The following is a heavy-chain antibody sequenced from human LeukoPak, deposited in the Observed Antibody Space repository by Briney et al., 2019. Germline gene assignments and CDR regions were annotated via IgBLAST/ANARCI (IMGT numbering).Heavy chain of an antibody. Sequence: SGGSLRLSCAASGFTFSSYWMSWVRQAPGKGLEWVANIKHDGSEKYYVDSVKGRFAISRDNSKNTLYLQMNSLRAEDTAVYYCAKDLSSYYYGSGSYYPGYYYGMDVWGQGTTVTVSS. D-gene: IGHD3-10*01. CDR2: IKHDGSEK. V-gene: IGHV3-7*01. CDR1: GFTFSSYW. CDR3: AKDLSSYYYGSGSYYPGYYYGMDV. J-gene: IGHJ6*02.